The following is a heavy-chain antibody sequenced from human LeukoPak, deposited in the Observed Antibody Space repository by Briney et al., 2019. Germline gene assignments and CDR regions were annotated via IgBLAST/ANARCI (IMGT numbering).Heavy chain of an antibody. CDR1: GFTFSSYK. J-gene: IGHJ4*02. Sequence: GGSLRLSCAASGFTFSSYKMAWVRQAPGKGLEWVSHINSIGSTIYYADSVKGRFTISRDNARNSLYLQMDSLRAEDTAVYFCARDPNDYGDPYFDYWGQGTLVTVSS. CDR2: INSIGSTI. V-gene: IGHV3-48*03. D-gene: IGHD4-17*01. CDR3: ARDPNDYGDPYFDY.